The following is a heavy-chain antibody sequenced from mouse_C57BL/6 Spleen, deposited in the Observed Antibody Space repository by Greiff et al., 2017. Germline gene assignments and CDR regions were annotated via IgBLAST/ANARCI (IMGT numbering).Heavy chain of an antibody. CDR3: ARVYYGSSHWYFDV. D-gene: IGHD1-1*01. J-gene: IGHJ1*03. V-gene: IGHV1-76*01. Sequence: QVQLKQSGAELVRPGASVKLSCKASGYTFTDYYINWVKQRPGQGLEWIARIYPGSGNTYYNEKFKGKATLTAEKSSSTAYMQLSSLTSEDSAVYFCARVYYGSSHWYFDVWGTGTTVTVSS. CDR2: IYPGSGNT. CDR1: GYTFTDYY.